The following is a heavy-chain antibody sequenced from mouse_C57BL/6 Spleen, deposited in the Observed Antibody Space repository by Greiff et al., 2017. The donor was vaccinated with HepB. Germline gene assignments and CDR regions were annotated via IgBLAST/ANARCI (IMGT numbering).Heavy chain of an antibody. Sequence: QVQLQQPGAELVRPGTSVKLSCKASGYTFTSYWMHWVKQRPGQGLEWIGVIDPSDSYTNYNQKFKGKATLTVDTSSSTAYMQLSSLTSEDSAVYYCARSGYYGSSPRYFDVWGTGTTVTVSS. V-gene: IGHV1-59*01. D-gene: IGHD1-1*01. CDR2: IDPSDSYT. CDR1: GYTFTSYW. CDR3: ARSGYYGSSPRYFDV. J-gene: IGHJ1*03.